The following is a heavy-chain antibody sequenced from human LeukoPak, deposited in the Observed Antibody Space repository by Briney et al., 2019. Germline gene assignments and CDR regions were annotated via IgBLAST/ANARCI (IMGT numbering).Heavy chain of an antibody. D-gene: IGHD3-22*01. CDR3: ARDATNYYDSSGYVLSAFDI. CDR1: GFTFRDYN. Sequence: PGGSLRLSCAASGFTFRDYNMNWVRQAPGKGLEWVSYISSSGSTIYYADSVKGRFTISRDNAKNSLYLQMNSLRAEDTAVYYCARDATNYYDSSGYVLSAFDIWGQGTMVTVSS. J-gene: IGHJ3*02. CDR2: ISSSGSTI. V-gene: IGHV3-11*01.